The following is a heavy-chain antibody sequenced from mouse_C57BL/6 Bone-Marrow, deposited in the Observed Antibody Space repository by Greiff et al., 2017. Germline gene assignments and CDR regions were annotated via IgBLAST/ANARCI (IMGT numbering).Heavy chain of an antibody. D-gene: IGHD1-1*01. CDR1: GFNIKDYY. CDR3: ARRLYYYGSSDY. Sequence: EVQLKQSGAELVKPGASVKLSCTASGFNIKDYYMHWVKQRTEQGLEWIGRIDPEDGETKYAPKFPGKATITADTSSNTAYLQLSSLTSEDTAVYYCARRLYYYGSSDYWGQGTTLTVSS. V-gene: IGHV14-2*01. CDR2: IDPEDGET. J-gene: IGHJ2*01.